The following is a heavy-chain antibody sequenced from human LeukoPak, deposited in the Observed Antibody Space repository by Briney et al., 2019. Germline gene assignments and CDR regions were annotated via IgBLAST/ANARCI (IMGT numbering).Heavy chain of an antibody. D-gene: IGHD1-26*01. CDR3: ASGGIYYGAAFDF. Sequence: PGGSLRLSCAASGFIFSNYGMHWVREAPGKGLEWVAFIQYNGTNKDYADSVKGRFTISRDNAKNSLYLQMNSLRAEDTALYYCASGGIYYGAAFDFWGQGSLVTVSA. J-gene: IGHJ4*02. CDR1: GFIFSNYG. V-gene: IGHV3-30*02. CDR2: IQYNGTNK.